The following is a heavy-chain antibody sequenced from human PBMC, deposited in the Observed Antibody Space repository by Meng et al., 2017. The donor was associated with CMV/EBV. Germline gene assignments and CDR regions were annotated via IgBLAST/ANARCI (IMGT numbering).Heavy chain of an antibody. J-gene: IGHJ6*02. V-gene: IGHV1-69*05. Sequence: SVQVSCKASGGTFSSYAISWVRQAAGQGLEWMGGIIPIFGTANYAQKFQGRVTITTDESTSTAYMELSSLRSEDTAVYYCASPGDYDILTGYYIGTYYYYGMDVWGQGTTVTVSS. D-gene: IGHD3-9*01. CDR2: IIPIFGTA. CDR1: GGTFSSYA. CDR3: ASPGDYDILTGYYIGTYYYYGMDV.